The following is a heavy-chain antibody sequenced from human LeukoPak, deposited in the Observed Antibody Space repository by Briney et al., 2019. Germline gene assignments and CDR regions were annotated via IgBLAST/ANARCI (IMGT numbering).Heavy chain of an antibody. D-gene: IGHD3-22*01. CDR2: ISDGST. J-gene: IGHJ4*02. V-gene: IGHV3-23*01. CDR3: AKWGLDSSVAGCLYYFDY. CDR1: GFTFRSYA. Sequence: PGGSLRLSCAASGFTFRSYAMSWVRQAPGKGLEWVSGISDGSTYYADSIKGRFTISRDNSKNSLYLQMNNLRAEDTAVYYCAKWGLDSSVAGCLYYFDYWGQGTLVTVSS.